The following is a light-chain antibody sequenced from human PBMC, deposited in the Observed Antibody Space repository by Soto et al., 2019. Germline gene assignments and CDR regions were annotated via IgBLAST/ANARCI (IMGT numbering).Light chain of an antibody. CDR2: DAS. V-gene: IGKV3-15*01. J-gene: IGKJ5*01. CDR1: QSVRSK. Sequence: EIVMTQSPGTLSGSPGERATLSCRASQSVRSKLAWYQQKPGQAPRLLIYDASTRATGIPARFSGSGSGTEFTLTISSLQSEDFAVYCCQQYNNWPPITFGQGTRLEIK. CDR3: QQYNNWPPIT.